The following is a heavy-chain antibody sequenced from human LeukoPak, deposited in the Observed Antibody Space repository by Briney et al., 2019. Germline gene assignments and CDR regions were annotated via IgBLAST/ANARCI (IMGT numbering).Heavy chain of an antibody. J-gene: IGHJ6*02. V-gene: IGHV3-23*01. CDR3: ATSWGPDTSAFRWGRDGMDA. CDR1: GFTFSNFP. CDR2: ISGSGGDT. Sequence: PGGSLRLSCAASGFTFSNFPMTWVRQAPGKGLEAFSSISGSGGDTYYKDSVKGRFTISRDNSKNTLYLQMNSLRAEDTAVYYCATSWGPDTSAFRWGRDGMDAWGQGTTVIVS. D-gene: IGHD3-16*01.